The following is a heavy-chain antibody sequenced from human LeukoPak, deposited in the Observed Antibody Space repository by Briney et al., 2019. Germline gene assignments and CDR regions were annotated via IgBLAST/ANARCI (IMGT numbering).Heavy chain of an antibody. CDR2: ISYDGSNK. D-gene: IGHD2-15*01. J-gene: IGHJ5*02. CDR3: AKEMVVAAYTGWFDP. Sequence: GGSLRLSCAASGFTFSSYGMHWVRQAPGKGLEWVAVISYDGSNKYYADSVKGRFTISRDNSKNTLYLQMNSLRAEDTAVYYCAKEMVVAAYTGWFDPWGQGTLVTVSS. V-gene: IGHV3-30*18. CDR1: GFTFSSYG.